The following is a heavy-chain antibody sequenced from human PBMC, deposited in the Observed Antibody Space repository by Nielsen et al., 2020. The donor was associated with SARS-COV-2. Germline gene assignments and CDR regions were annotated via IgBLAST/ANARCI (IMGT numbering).Heavy chain of an antibody. Sequence: GGSLRLSCAASGFTFSSYGMHWVRQAPGKGLEWVAVIWYDGSNKYYADSVKGRFTISRDNSKNTLYLQMNSLRAEDTAVYYCARDGLSITMTDAFDIWGQGTMVTVSS. CDR2: IWYDGSNK. CDR1: GFTFSSYG. D-gene: IGHD3-22*01. J-gene: IGHJ3*02. V-gene: IGHV3-33*01. CDR3: ARDGLSITMTDAFDI.